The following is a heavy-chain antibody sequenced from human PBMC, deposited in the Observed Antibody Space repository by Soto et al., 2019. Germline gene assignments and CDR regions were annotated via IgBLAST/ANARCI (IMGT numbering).Heavy chain of an antibody. CDR3: ATAGPDSSGLHGFDF. D-gene: IGHD6-19*01. V-gene: IGHV3-23*01. CDR2: ISGTGGST. J-gene: IGHJ3*01. Sequence: PGGSLRLSCAASGFTFSTYAMSWVRQAAGKGLEWVSTISGTGGSTSYADSVKGRSTISRDNRKNTLFLQMNNLRAEDTAVYYCATAGPDSSGLHGFDFWGQGTMVTVSS. CDR1: GFTFSTYA.